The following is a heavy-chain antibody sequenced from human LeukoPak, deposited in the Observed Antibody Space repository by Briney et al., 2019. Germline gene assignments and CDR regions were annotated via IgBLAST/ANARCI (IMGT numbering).Heavy chain of an antibody. CDR2: ISGGSGGST. V-gene: IGHV3-23*01. D-gene: IGHD6-13*01. CDR1: GFTFSSYA. CDR3: ARLKQQLVRLLSRDTTYYYYYYMDV. J-gene: IGHJ6*03. Sequence: AGGSLRLSCAASGFTFSSYAMNWVRQAPGKGLEWVSGISGGSGGSTYYADSVKGRFTISRDNAKNSLYLQMNSLRAEDTAVYYCARLKQQLVRLLSRDTTYYYYYYMDVWGKGTTVTVSS.